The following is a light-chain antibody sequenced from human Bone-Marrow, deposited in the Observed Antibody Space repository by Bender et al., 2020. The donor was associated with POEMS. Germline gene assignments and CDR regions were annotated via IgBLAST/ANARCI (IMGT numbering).Light chain of an antibody. CDR2: HVS. Sequence: QSALTQPASLSGSPGQSITISCTGTSSDIGGYNFVSWYQQHPGKVPKLLIYHVSSRPSGVSYRFSGSKSGNSASLTVSGLQAEDEADYYCSSYAGSNDRVVFGGGTKLTVL. CDR1: SSDIGGYNF. CDR3: SSYAGSNDRVV. V-gene: IGLV2-14*03. J-gene: IGLJ2*01.